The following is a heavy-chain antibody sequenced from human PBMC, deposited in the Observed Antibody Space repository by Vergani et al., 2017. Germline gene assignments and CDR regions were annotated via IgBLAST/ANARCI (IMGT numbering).Heavy chain of an antibody. Sequence: EVQLLESGGSLKQPGGSVRLSCAASGFTFRTYAMHWVRQAPGKGLEWVSALTGGGGSTYYADSFKGRFIISRDNSSDTLYLQMNSLRPEDTATYYCVKDAVSYENFFDSWGQETLFTVSS. J-gene: IGHJ4*02. CDR3: VKDAVSYENFFDS. CDR1: GFTFRTYA. D-gene: IGHD1-26*01. V-gene: IGHV3-23*01. CDR2: LTGGGGST.